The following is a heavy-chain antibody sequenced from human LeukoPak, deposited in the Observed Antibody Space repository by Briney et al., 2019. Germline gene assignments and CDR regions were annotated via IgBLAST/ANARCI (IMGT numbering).Heavy chain of an antibody. Sequence: SKILSLTCSVSGGSITSSLYHWGWLRQPPGKGLEWIGNVFHSGNTYYSPSLQSRVAISVDTSKNQFSLKLTSVTAADTAIYYCARQIVGTSWNYYYSYIDVWGKGTSVSVSS. J-gene: IGHJ6*03. CDR3: ARQIVGTSWNYYYSYIDV. CDR1: GGSITSSLYH. D-gene: IGHD1-1*01. V-gene: IGHV4-39*01. CDR2: VFHSGNT.